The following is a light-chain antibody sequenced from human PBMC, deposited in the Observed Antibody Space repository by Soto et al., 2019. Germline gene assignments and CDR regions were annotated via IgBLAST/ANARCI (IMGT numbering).Light chain of an antibody. V-gene: IGKV3-20*01. CDR3: QQDGSSPET. CDR2: GAS. J-gene: IGKJ1*01. Sequence: IVLTQSPGTLSLSPGERATLPCRASQGASSSYLAWYQQRPGQAPRLLIYGASSRATGIPDRFSGSGSGTDFTLTISRLEPEDFAVYYCQQDGSSPETFGQGTKVDIK. CDR1: QGASSSY.